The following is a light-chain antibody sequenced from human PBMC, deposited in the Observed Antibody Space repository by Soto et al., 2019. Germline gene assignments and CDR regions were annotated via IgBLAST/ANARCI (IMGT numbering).Light chain of an antibody. J-gene: IGLJ1*01. CDR2: EVS. V-gene: IGLV2-14*01. CDR1: SSDVGGYNY. CDR3: SSYTRSSTSYV. Sequence: QSVLTQPGSVCGSPGQSITISCTGTSSDVGGYNYVSWYQQHPGKAPKLMIYEVSNRPSRVSNRFSGSKSGNTASLTISGLQAEDEADYYCSSYTRSSTSYVFGTGTKVTV.